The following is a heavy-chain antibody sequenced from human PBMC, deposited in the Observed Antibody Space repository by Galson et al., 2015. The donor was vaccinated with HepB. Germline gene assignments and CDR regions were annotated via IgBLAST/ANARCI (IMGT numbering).Heavy chain of an antibody. CDR3: TKRPGTRPSGRFDS. J-gene: IGHJ4*02. CDR1: GFTFSNYA. CDR2: ISGDGGST. V-gene: IGHV3-23*01. D-gene: IGHD3-10*01. Sequence: SLRLSCAASGFTFSNYAMSWVRQAPGEGLEWISSISGDGGSTYYADSVQGRFTISRDNSKSTLYLQMNSLRAEDTAVYYCTKRPGTRPSGRFDSWGQGTLATVSS.